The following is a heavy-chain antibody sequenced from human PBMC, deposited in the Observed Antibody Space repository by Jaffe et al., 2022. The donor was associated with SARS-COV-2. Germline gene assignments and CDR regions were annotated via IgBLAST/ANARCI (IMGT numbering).Heavy chain of an antibody. CDR1: EFTFSRYG. CDR3: ARDRWGDSRTYYFDY. V-gene: IGHV3-48*02. Sequence: EVHLVESGGGLVQPGGSLRLSCAASEFTFSRYGMNWVRQAPGKGLEWISYISSGSSAIKYADSVKGRFTISRDDAQNSLYLQMNGVREDDTAVYYCARDRWGDSRTYYFDYWGQGILVAVSS. J-gene: IGHJ4*02. CDR2: ISSGSSAI. D-gene: IGHD3-10*01.